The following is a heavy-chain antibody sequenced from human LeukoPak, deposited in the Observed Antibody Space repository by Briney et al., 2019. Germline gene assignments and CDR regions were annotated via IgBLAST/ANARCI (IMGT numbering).Heavy chain of an antibody. CDR2: IYYSGST. CDR3: AREGDDIRFAY. CDR1: GGSISSYY. J-gene: IGHJ4*02. Sequence: SETLSLTCTVSGGSISSYYWSWIRQPPGKGLEWIGYIYYSGSTNYNPSLKSRVTISVDTSKNPFSLKLSSVTAADTAVYYCAREGDDIRFAYWGQGTLVTVSS. V-gene: IGHV4-59*01. D-gene: IGHD3-9*01.